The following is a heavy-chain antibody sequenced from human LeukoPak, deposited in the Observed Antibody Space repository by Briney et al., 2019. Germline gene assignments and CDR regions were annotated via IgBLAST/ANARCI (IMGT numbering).Heavy chain of an antibody. J-gene: IGHJ4*02. V-gene: IGHV4-30-4*01. CDR3: AREHKSYGDYPYYFDS. CDR2: LNKKGGT. D-gene: IGHD4-17*01. Sequence: SQTLSLTCTVSSDSISSGDYYWSWIRQPAGKGLEFSGYLNKKGGTFYNPPLKSRVSISIDTSKNQFSLKLTSVTAADTAVYFWAREHKSYGDYPYYFDSWGREPWSPSPQ. CDR1: SDSISSGDYY.